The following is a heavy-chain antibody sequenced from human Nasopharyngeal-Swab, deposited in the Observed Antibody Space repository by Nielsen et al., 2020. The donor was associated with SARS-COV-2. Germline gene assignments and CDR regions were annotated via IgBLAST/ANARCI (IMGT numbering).Heavy chain of an antibody. J-gene: IGHJ4*02. V-gene: IGHV3-74*01. Sequence: GESLKISCAASGFTFSQYWMHWVRQAPGKGLVWVSRIDGDGRSTNYADFAKGRFTISRDNAKNTLYLQMNSLRAEDTAVYYCARWSSSWSLVTWGQGTLVTVSS. CDR1: GFTFSQYW. CDR3: ARWSSSWSLVT. D-gene: IGHD6-13*01. CDR2: IDGDGRST.